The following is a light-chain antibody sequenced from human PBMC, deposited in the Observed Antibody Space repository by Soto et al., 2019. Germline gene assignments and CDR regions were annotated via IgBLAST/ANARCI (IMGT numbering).Light chain of an antibody. J-gene: IGLJ2*01. V-gene: IGLV2-18*02. Sequence: QSALIQPPSVSGSPGQSVTISCTGTSSDVGSYDCVSWYRQHPGTVPKPMIYNVNSQPSGVPDRFSASKSGDTASMTISGLQAEDETDYYCCSYTSSATVVFGGGTKLTVL. CDR2: NVN. CDR3: CSYTSSATVV. CDR1: SSDVGSYDC.